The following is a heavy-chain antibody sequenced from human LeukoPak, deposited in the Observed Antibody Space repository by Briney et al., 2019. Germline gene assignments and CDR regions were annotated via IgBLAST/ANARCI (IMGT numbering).Heavy chain of an antibody. CDR1: GFTFSTYS. D-gene: IGHD3-9*01. CDR3: ARTGTYDILTGYYPV. CDR2: ISSSSTYI. J-gene: IGHJ4*02. V-gene: IGHV3-21*01. Sequence: GGSLRLSCAASGFTFSTYSMNWVRQAPGKGLEWVSSISSSSTYIYYADSLKGRFTISRDNAKNSLYLQMNSLRAEDTAVYYCARTGTYDILTGYYPVWGQGTLVTVSS.